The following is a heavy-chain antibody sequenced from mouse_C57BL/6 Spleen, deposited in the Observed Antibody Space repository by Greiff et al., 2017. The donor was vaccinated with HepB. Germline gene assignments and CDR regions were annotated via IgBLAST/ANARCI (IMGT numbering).Heavy chain of an antibody. CDR3: ARWQATDDY. CDR1: GYTFTSYW. V-gene: IGHV1-50*01. J-gene: IGHJ2*01. D-gene: IGHD3-2*02. CDR2: IDPSDSYT. Sequence: QVQLQQPGAELVKPGASVKLSCKASGYTFTSYWMQWVKQRPGQGLEWIGEIDPSDSYTNYNQKFKGKATLTVDTSSSTAYMQLSSLTSEDSAVYYCARWQATDDYWGQGTTLTVSS.